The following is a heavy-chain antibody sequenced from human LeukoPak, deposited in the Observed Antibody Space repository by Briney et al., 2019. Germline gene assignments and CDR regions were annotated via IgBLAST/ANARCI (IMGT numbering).Heavy chain of an antibody. CDR1: GYTFTNYA. CDR2: INTNTGNP. D-gene: IGHD6-13*01. CDR3: AREAEYYSSSWFEYFQH. V-gene: IGHV7-4-1*02. J-gene: IGHJ1*01. Sequence: ASVKVSCKASGYTFTNYAMNWVRQAPGQGLEWMGWINTNTGNPTYAQGFTGRFVFSLDTSVSTAYLQISSLKAEDTAVYYCAREAEYYSSSWFEYFQHWGQGTLVTVSS.